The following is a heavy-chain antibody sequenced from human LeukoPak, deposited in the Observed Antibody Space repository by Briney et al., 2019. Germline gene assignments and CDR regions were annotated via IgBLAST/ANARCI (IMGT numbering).Heavy chain of an antibody. Sequence: PSETLSLTCTVSGGSINSSSYYWSWIRQPAGKGLEWIGRIYTSGSTNYNPSLKSRVTISVDTSKNQFSLKLSSVTAADTAMYYCARYDFWSGYFIWGQGTLVTVSS. V-gene: IGHV4-61*02. J-gene: IGHJ4*02. CDR1: GGSINSSSYY. D-gene: IGHD3-3*01. CDR3: ARYDFWSGYFI. CDR2: IYTSGST.